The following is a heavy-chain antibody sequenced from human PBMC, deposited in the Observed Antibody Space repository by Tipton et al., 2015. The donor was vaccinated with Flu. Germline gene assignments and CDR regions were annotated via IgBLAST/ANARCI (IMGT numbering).Heavy chain of an antibody. J-gene: IGHJ4*02. V-gene: IGHV3-48*03. Sequence: SLRLSCTASGFTFSSYSLNWVRQAPGKGLEWVSYISSSGSTIYFADSVKGRFTISRDNAKNSLYLQMHSLRAEDTAVYYCARVWGYSYYFDFWGQGTLVTVSS. CDR3: ARVWGYSYYFDF. CDR2: ISSSGSTI. CDR1: GFTFSSYS. D-gene: IGHD3-16*01.